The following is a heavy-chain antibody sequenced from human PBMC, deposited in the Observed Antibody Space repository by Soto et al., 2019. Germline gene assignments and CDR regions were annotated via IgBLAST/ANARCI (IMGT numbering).Heavy chain of an antibody. V-gene: IGHV3-53*01. D-gene: IGHD2-21*02. CDR3: ARNYGDDAFDI. CDR1: GFTVSSNY. CDR2: IYSGGNT. J-gene: IGHJ3*02. Sequence: EVQLVESGGGLIHPGGSVRLSCAASGFTVSSNYMNWVRQAPGKGLEWVAVIYSGGNTFYADSVKGRFTISRDTSKNTVYLQMNSLRAEDTAVYYCARNYGDDAFDIWGQGAMVTVSS.